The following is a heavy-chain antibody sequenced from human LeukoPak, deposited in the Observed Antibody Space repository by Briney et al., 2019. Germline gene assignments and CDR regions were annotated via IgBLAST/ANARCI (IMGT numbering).Heavy chain of an antibody. CDR3: ARESGNYYDSRADY. Sequence: GASVKVSYXASGYTFTSYDINWVRQATGQGLEWMGWMNPNSGNTGYAQKFQGRVTMTRNTSISTAYMELSSLRSEDTAVYYCARESGNYYDSRADYWGQGTLVTVSS. CDR2: MNPNSGNT. V-gene: IGHV1-8*01. J-gene: IGHJ4*02. CDR1: GYTFTSYD. D-gene: IGHD3-22*01.